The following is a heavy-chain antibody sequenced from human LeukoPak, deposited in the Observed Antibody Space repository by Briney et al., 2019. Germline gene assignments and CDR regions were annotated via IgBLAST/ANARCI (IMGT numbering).Heavy chain of an antibody. Sequence: PSETLSLTCTVSGGSIGSYYWSWIRQPAGKGLEWIGRIYTSGSTNYNPSLKSRVTMSVDTSKNQFSLKLSSVTAADTAVYYCARYCSGGSCYSVRAFDIWGQGTMVTVSS. CDR1: GGSIGSYY. CDR2: IYTSGST. V-gene: IGHV4-4*07. J-gene: IGHJ3*02. D-gene: IGHD2-15*01. CDR3: ARYCSGGSCYSVRAFDI.